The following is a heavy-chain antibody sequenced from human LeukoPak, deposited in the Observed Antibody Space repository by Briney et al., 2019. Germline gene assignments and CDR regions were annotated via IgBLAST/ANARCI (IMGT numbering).Heavy chain of an antibody. D-gene: IGHD2-2*01. CDR3: ATPRYCSSTSCYNRNYYYIDV. V-gene: IGHV1-69*04. Sequence: ASVKVSRTASGGTFSSYAISWVRQAPGQGLEWMGRIIPILGIANYAQKFQGRVTITADESTSTAYMELSSLRSEDTAVYYCATPRYCSSTSCYNRNYYYIDVWGKGTTVTVSS. CDR1: GGTFSSYA. J-gene: IGHJ6*03. CDR2: IIPILGIA.